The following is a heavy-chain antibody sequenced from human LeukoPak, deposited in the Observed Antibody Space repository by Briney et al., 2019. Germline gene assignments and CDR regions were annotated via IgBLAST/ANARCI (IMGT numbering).Heavy chain of an antibody. CDR2: INYSGST. V-gene: IGHV4-39*01. Sequence: SETLSLTCTVSGGSISSSTYYWGWIRQPPGKGLEYIESINYSGSTYYNPSLRSRVTISVDTSKNQFSLKLSSVTAADTAVYYCARGSPYHYWGQGTLVTVSS. CDR3: ARGSPYHY. D-gene: IGHD2-2*01. J-gene: IGHJ4*02. CDR1: GGSISSSTYY.